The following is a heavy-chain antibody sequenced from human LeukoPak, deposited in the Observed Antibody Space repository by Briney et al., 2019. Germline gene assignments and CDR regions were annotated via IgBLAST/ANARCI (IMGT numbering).Heavy chain of an antibody. CDR3: ARDESRIVVVN. CDR2: ISSSGSTI. J-gene: IGHJ4*02. V-gene: IGHV3-11*04. CDR1: GFTFSDYY. D-gene: IGHD2-21*01. Sequence: GGSLRLSCAASGFTFSDYYMSWIRQAPGKGLEWVSYISSSGSTIYYADSVKGRFTISRDNAKNSPYLQMNSLRAEDTAVYYCARDESRIVVVNWGQGTLVTVSS.